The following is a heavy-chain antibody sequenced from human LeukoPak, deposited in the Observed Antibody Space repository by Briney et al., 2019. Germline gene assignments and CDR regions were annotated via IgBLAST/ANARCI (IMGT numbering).Heavy chain of an antibody. J-gene: IGHJ6*03. D-gene: IGHD3-22*01. Sequence: GASVKVSCKASGYTFTDYYMHWVRQAPGQGLEWMGWINPHSGGTDHAQKFQGRVTMTRDMSTSTVYMELSSLRSEDTAVYYCARDQSHYYDSSGYYYYYYYMDVWGKGTTVTVSS. CDR3: ARDQSHYYDSSGYYYYYYYMDV. V-gene: IGHV1-2*02. CDR2: INPHSGGT. CDR1: GYTFTDYY.